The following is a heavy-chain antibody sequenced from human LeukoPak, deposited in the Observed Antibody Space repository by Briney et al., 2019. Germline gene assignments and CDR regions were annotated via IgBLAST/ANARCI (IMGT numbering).Heavy chain of an antibody. D-gene: IGHD3-10*01. Sequence: GAPVKVSFKASGFPFSSYGISWGRPAPGQGVEWMGWVSPYNGNTNYAQKLQGRVTMTTDTSTSTAYMELRSLRSDDTAVYYCARAPGVLLWFGELSPTDYWGQGTLVTVSS. CDR1: GFPFSSYG. CDR3: ARAPGVLLWFGELSPTDY. J-gene: IGHJ4*02. V-gene: IGHV1-18*01. CDR2: VSPYNGNT.